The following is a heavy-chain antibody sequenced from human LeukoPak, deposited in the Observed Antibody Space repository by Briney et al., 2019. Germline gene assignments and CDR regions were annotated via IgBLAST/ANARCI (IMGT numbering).Heavy chain of an antibody. Sequence: GASVKVSCKASGGTFSSYAISWVRQATGQGLEWMGWMNPNSGNTGYAQKFQGRVTMTRNTSISTAYMELSSLRSEDTAVYYCARGGFTYYDFWSGYVYFDYWGQGTLVTVSS. CDR3: ARGGFTYYDFWSGYVYFDY. CDR2: MNPNSGNT. V-gene: IGHV1-8*02. CDR1: GGTFSSYA. D-gene: IGHD3-3*01. J-gene: IGHJ4*02.